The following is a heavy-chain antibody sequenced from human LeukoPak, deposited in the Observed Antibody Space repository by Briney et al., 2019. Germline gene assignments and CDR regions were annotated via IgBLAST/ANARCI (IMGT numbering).Heavy chain of an antibody. CDR1: GGSISSYY. Sequence: SETLSLTCTVSGGSISSYYWSWIRQPPGKGLEWIGYIYYSGSTNYNPSLKSRVTISVDTSKNQFSLKLSSVTAADTAVYYCARAGGDYYGSGSYYTIDYWGQGTLVTVSS. V-gene: IGHV4-59*01. J-gene: IGHJ4*02. CDR3: ARAGGDYYGSGSYYTIDY. CDR2: IYYSGST. D-gene: IGHD3-10*01.